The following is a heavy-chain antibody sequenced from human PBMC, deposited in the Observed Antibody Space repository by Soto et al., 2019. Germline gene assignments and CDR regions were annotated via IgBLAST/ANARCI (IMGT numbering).Heavy chain of an antibody. CDR2: ISSSGSTI. D-gene: IGHD3-10*01. Sequence: GGSLRLSCAASGFTFSDYYMSWIRQAPGKGLEWVSYISSSGSTIYYADSVKGRFTISRDNTKNSLYLQMNSLRAEDTAGYYYARSPVGFGENWFDPWGQGTLVTVSS. J-gene: IGHJ5*02. CDR1: GFTFSDYY. V-gene: IGHV3-11*01. CDR3: ARSPVGFGENWFDP.